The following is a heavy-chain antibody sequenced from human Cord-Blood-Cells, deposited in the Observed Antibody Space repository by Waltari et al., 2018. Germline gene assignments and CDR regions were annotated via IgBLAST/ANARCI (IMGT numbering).Heavy chain of an antibody. V-gene: IGHV3-11*05. Sequence: QVHLVESGGGLVKPGGSLSLSCAPSGFMFSGYYMSWLRQAPRKGLEWVSYIRSSMSYTNYADSVKGRFTISRDNAKNSLYLQMNRLRAGDTAVYYCARGTGDVGWGQGTLVTVSS. D-gene: IGHD7-27*01. CDR3: ARGTGDVG. CDR2: IRSSMSYT. J-gene: IGHJ4*02. CDR1: GFMFSGYY.